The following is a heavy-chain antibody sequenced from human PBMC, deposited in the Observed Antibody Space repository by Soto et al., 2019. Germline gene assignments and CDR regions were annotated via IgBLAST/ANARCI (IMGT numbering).Heavy chain of an antibody. CDR3: ASYGDYEFDY. J-gene: IGHJ4*02. D-gene: IGHD4-17*01. CDR1: GGTFSSYA. CDR2: IIPIFGTA. V-gene: IGHV1-69*13. Sequence: ASVKVSCKASGGTFSSYAISWVRQAPGQGLEWMGGIIPIFGTANYAQKFQGRVTITADESTSTAYMELSSLRSEDTAVYYCASYGDYEFDYWGQGTLVTVSS.